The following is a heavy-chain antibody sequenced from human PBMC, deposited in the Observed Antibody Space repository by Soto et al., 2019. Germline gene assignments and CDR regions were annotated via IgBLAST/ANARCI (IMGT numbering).Heavy chain of an antibody. CDR3: ARDRSGSAYPDYYFDY. J-gene: IGHJ4*02. Sequence: QGQLVQSGAEVKRPGASVKVSCETSGYSFTNYVVHWVRQAPGQRLEWMGWINGGNGNTKYSQRFQGRVTIARDTSASTAYMEVSSLRSEDTAVYYCARDRSGSAYPDYYFDYWGQGTLVTVSS. D-gene: IGHD3-22*01. CDR2: INGGNGNT. CDR1: GYSFTNYV. V-gene: IGHV1-3*01.